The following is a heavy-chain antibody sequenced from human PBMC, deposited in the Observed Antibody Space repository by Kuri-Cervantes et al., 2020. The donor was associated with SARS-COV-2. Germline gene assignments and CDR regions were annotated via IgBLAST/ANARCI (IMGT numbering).Heavy chain of an antibody. CDR3: AKDRVGVQDF. CDR1: VFTLSSFD. CDR2: ISQDGKNK. Sequence: GGSLRLSCTASVFTLSSFDMHWVRQAPGKGLEWVAVISQDGKNKKCIASGKGRFTISRDNSQNTLYLHMKSLRSEDTAMYYCAKDRVGVQDFWGQGTLVTVSS. V-gene: IGHV3-30*18. D-gene: IGHD2-21*01. J-gene: IGHJ4*02.